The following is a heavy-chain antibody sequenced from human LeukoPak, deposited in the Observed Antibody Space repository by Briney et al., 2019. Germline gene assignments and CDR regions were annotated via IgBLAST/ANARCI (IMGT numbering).Heavy chain of an antibody. CDR1: GYIFTGYY. J-gene: IGHJ4*02. Sequence: ASVKVSCKASGYIFTGYYMHWVRQAPGQGPEWMGWINPNSGDTNYAQKFQGWVTMTRDTSISTAYMELSRLGSDDTTVYYCAREKGIAVAGYDCWGQGTLVTVSS. CDR3: AREKGIAVAGYDC. D-gene: IGHD6-19*01. V-gene: IGHV1-2*04. CDR2: INPNSGDT.